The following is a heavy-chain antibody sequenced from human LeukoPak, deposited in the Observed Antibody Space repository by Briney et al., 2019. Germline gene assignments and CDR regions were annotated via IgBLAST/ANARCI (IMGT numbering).Heavy chain of an antibody. V-gene: IGHV4-39*07. CDR2: IYYSGST. J-gene: IGHJ6*03. CDR1: GGSISSSSYY. Sequence: SETLSLTCTVSGGSISSSSYYWGWIRQPPGKGLEWIGSIYYSGSTYYNPSLKSRVTISVDTSKNQFSLKLSSVTAADTAVYYCARVNSEYYYYYYYMDVWGKGTTVTASS. CDR3: ARVNSEYYYYYYYMDV. D-gene: IGHD2/OR15-2a*01.